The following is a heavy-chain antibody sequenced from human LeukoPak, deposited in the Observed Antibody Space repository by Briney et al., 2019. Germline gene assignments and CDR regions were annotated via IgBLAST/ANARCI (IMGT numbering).Heavy chain of an antibody. V-gene: IGHV3-74*01. CDR1: GFTFSSYW. D-gene: IGHD6-6*01. Sequence: PGGSLRLSCGASGFTFSSYWMHWVRQAPGKGLVWVSRINSDGSSTSYADSVKGRFTISRDNAKNTLYLQMNSLRAEDTAVYYCARERIAAHNWFDPWGQGTLVTVSS. CDR3: ARERIAAHNWFDP. CDR2: INSDGSST. J-gene: IGHJ5*02.